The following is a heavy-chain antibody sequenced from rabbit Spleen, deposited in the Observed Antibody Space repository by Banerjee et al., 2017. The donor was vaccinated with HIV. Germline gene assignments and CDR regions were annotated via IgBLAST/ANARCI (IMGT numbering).Heavy chain of an antibody. Sequence: QSLEESGGDLVKPGASLTLTCIASGVSFSGDSYMCWVRQAPGKGLEWIACIATGSSGFTYFASWAKGRFTISKTSSTTVTLQMTSLTAADTATYFCARNYVNAFDPWGPGTLVTVS. J-gene: IGHJ2*01. CDR2: IATGSSGFT. CDR3: ARNYVNAFDP. D-gene: IGHD1-1*01. CDR1: GVSFSGDSY. V-gene: IGHV1S40*01.